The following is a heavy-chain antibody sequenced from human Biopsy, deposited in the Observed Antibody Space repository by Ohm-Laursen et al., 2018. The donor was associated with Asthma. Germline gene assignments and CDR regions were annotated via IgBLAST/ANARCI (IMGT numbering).Heavy chain of an antibody. CDR1: GITFSSSG. CDR2: ISMDGNVK. D-gene: IGHD5-18*01. Sequence: SLRLSCSATGITFSSSGMHWVRQAPGKGLEWVAFISMDGNVKNYADSVKGRFTISRDNSKTTVYLQMDSLRAEDTAVYFGAKDKGRNSIDYWGQGTLVTVSS. CDR3: AKDKGRNSIDY. V-gene: IGHV3-30*18. J-gene: IGHJ4*02.